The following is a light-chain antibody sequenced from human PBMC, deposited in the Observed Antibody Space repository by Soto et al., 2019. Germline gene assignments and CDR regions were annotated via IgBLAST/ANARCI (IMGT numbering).Light chain of an antibody. CDR1: SSDVGGYNY. J-gene: IGLJ2*01. CDR2: DVR. CDR3: SSYTSSSTPVV. V-gene: IGLV2-14*01. Sequence: SALTQPASVSGSPGQSITISCTGTSSDVGGYNYVSWYQQHPGKAPKLMIYDVRTRPSGVSNRFSGSKSGNTASLTISGLQAEDEADNYCSSYTSSSTPVVFGGGTKLTVL.